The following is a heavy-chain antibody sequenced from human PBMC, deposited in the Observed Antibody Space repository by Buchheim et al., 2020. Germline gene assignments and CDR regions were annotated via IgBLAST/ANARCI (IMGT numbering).Heavy chain of an antibody. CDR3: ARDSVSYGLYDFDY. Sequence: QVQLVESGGGVVQPGRSLRLSCAASGFTFSSYAMHWVRQAPGKGLEWVAVISYDGSNKYYADSVKGRFTISRDNSKNTLYLQMNSLRAEDTAVYYCARDSVSYGLYDFDYWGQGTL. J-gene: IGHJ4*02. CDR2: ISYDGSNK. CDR1: GFTFSSYA. D-gene: IGHD5-18*01. V-gene: IGHV3-30-3*01.